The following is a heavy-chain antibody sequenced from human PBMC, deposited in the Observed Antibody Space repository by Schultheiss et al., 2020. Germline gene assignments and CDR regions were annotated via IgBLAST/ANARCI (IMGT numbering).Heavy chain of an antibody. CDR2: IYYSGST. D-gene: IGHD1-26*01. CDR1: GGSISRYY. Sequence: SQTLSLTCTVSGGSISRYYWSWIRQPPGKGLEWIGYIYYSGSTNYNPSLKSRVTISVDTSKNQFSLKLSSVTAADTAVYYCARWGGSVVATAEGAFDIWGQGTMVTVSS. J-gene: IGHJ3*02. CDR3: ARWGGSVVATAEGAFDI. V-gene: IGHV4-59*01.